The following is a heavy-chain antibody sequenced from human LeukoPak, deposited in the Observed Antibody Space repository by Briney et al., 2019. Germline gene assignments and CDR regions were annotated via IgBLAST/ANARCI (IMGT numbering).Heavy chain of an antibody. Sequence: ASVTVSCKASGYTFTSYDINWVRQAPGQGLEWMGLMNPNSGNTGYAQKFQGRVTMTRNTSISTAYMELSSLRSEDTAVYYGARGLLRPTGWLTPPYYYYYMDVWGKGTTVTVSS. CDR2: MNPNSGNT. CDR3: ARGLLRPTGWLTPPYYYYYMDV. CDR1: GYTFTSYD. V-gene: IGHV1-8*01. J-gene: IGHJ6*03. D-gene: IGHD3-22*01.